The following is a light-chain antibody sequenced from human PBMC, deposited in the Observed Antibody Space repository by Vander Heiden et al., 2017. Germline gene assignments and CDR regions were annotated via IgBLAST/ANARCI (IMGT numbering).Light chain of an antibody. J-gene: IGLJ3*02. V-gene: IGLV1-44*01. CDR3: AAWDDSLNGVV. CDR1: RSNIGRNT. Sequence: HSVLAEPPSASGSPGPRVTIYCSGSRSNIGRNTVTWYQQLPGTPPNLLFSNNDQRPSGVPDRFSASKSGTSASLAIIGLQSEDEADYYCAAWDDSLNGVVFGGGTKLTVL. CDR2: NND.